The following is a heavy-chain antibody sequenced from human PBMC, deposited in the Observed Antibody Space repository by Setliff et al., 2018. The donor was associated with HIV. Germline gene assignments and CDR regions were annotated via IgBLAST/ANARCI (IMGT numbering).Heavy chain of an antibody. CDR2: IYYSWNT. Sequence: PSETLSLTCTVSGGSVGSGSYYWSWIRQPPGKGLEWIGWIYYSWNTRYNPSLKSRVTISLDTSKNRFSLQLTSVTAADTAVYYCARHRDGGTYPLDYWGQGTLVTVSS. CDR1: GGSVGSGSYY. J-gene: IGHJ4*02. CDR3: ARHRDGGTYPLDY. V-gene: IGHV4-61*01. D-gene: IGHD1-26*01.